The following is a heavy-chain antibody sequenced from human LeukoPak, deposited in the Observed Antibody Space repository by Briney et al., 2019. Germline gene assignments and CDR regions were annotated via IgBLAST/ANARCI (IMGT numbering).Heavy chain of an antibody. J-gene: IGHJ3*02. CDR1: GFTFSSYW. Sequence: GGSLRLSCAASGFTFSSYWMSWVRQAPGKGLEWVANIKEDGSEKYYVDSVKGRFSISRDNAKNSLYLQMNSLRAEDTAVYYCARVLTIIVVVPFALAIWGQGTMVTVSS. V-gene: IGHV3-7*01. D-gene: IGHD3-22*01. CDR3: ARVLTIIVVVPFALAI. CDR2: IKEDGSEK.